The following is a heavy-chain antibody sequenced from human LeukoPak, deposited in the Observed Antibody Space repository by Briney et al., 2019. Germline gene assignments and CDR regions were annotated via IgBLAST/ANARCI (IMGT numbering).Heavy chain of an antibody. CDR1: GFTFRSYW. V-gene: IGHV3-74*01. CDR2: INSDGSST. D-gene: IGHD5-12*01. J-gene: IGHJ4*02. Sequence: GGSLRLSCAASGFTFRSYWMPWVRQAPGKGLVWVSRINSDGSSTSHADSVKGRFTISRDNDKNTLYLQMNSLRAEDTAVYYCARDLYSGYDSYWGQGTLVTVSS. CDR3: ARDLYSGYDSY.